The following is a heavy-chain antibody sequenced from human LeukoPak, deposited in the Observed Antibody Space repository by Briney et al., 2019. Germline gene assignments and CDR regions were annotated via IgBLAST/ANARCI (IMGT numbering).Heavy chain of an antibody. CDR2: ISGSGGST. CDR3: ARSDGAYCSGGSCYDYGMDV. D-gene: IGHD2-15*01. Sequence: GGSLRLSCAASGFTFSSYAMSWVRQAPGKGLEWVSAISGSGGSTYYADSVKGRFTISRDNAKNSLYLQMNSLRAEDTAVYYCARSDGAYCSGGSCYDYGMDVWGQGTTVTVSS. V-gene: IGHV3-23*01. CDR1: GFTFSSYA. J-gene: IGHJ6*02.